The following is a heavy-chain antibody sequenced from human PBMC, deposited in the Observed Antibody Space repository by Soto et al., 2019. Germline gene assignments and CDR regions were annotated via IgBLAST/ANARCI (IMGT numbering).Heavy chain of an antibody. CDR2: ISSSSSYT. V-gene: IGHV3-11*03. CDR3: ASRPNGSGSFKI. J-gene: IGHJ4*02. Sequence: GGSLRLSCAASGFTFSDYYMSWIRQAPGKGLEWVSYISSSSSYTNYADSVKGRFTISRDNAKNSLYLQMNSLRAEDTAVYYCASRPNGSGSFKIWGQGTLVTVS. CDR1: GFTFSDYY. D-gene: IGHD3-10*01.